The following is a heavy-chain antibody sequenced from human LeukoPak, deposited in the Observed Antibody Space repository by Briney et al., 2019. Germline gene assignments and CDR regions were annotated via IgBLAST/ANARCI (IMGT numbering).Heavy chain of an antibody. CDR3: ARGDFDP. CDR2: ISYDGSNK. CDR1: GFTFSSYA. J-gene: IGHJ5*02. Sequence: GGSLRLSCAASGFTFSSYAMHWVRQAPGKGLEWVAVISYDGSNKYYADSVKGRVTISRDNSKNTLYLQMNSLRAEDTAVYYCARGDFDPWGQGTLVTVSS. D-gene: IGHD2-21*02. V-gene: IGHV3-30*04.